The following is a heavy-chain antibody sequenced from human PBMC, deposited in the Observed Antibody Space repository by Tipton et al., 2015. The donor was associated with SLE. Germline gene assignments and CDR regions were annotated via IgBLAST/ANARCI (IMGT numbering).Heavy chain of an antibody. CDR3: ASGESGYRFDY. J-gene: IGHJ4*02. CDR1: GGSISSYY. D-gene: IGHD3-3*01. CDR2: IYYSGST. Sequence: LRLSCTVSGGSISSYYWSWIRQPPGKGLEWIGYIYYSGSTNYNPSLKSRVTISVDTSKNQFSLKLSSVTAADTAVYYCASGESGYRFDYGGQGTLVTVSS. V-gene: IGHV4-59*08.